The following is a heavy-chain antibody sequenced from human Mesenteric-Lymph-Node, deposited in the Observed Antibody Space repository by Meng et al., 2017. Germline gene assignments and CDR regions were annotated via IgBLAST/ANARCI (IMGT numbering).Heavy chain of an antibody. J-gene: IGHJ4*02. D-gene: IGHD6-19*01. CDR1: GGSISGGHFH. CDR3: VRQEVGWDY. V-gene: IGHV4-39*07. Sequence: GSLRLSCTVSGGSISGGHFHWGWIRQSPGMGLEWIGHIFYMGTTYYNPSLKSRVTISLDTSKKQFSLKLTSVTVADTAVYFCVRQEVGWDYWGQGALVTVSS. CDR2: IFYMGTT.